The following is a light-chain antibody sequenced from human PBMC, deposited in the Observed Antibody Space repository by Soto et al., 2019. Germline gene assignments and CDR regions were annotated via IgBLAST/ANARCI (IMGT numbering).Light chain of an antibody. V-gene: IGKV1-5*01. CDR1: QSIRSL. CDR2: DAS. Sequence: DIQMTQSPSTLSASVGYRFTITCRASQSIRSLLAWYQQKPGKAPKVLIYDASSLGSGVPSRFSGSGSGTELTLTISSLQPDDFATYFCQQYQTYSTFGQGTRREIK. J-gene: IGKJ5*01. CDR3: QQYQTYST.